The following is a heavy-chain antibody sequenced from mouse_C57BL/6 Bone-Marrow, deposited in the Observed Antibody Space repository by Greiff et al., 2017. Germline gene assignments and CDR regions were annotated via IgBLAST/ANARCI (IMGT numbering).Heavy chain of an antibody. Sequence: QVQLKQPGAELVKPGASVKLSCKASGYTFTSYWMHWVKQRPGQGLEWIGMIHPNSGSTNYNEKFKSKATLTVDKSSSTAYMQLSSLTSEDSAVYYCARRPDYYGSSYGFAYWGQATLVTVSA. V-gene: IGHV1-64*01. CDR2: IHPNSGST. J-gene: IGHJ3*01. D-gene: IGHD1-1*01. CDR1: GYTFTSYW. CDR3: ARRPDYYGSSYGFAY.